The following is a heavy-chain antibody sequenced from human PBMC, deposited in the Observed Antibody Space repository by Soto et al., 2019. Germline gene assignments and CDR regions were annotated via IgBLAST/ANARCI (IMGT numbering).Heavy chain of an antibody. Sequence: PETLCLTYTVSGGSMSSYYWIWFRQPPGKRLEWIGYIYYSGSTNYNPSLKSRVTISVDTSKNQFSLKLSSVTAADTAVYYCARQYSSGVFDYWGQGTLGIVSA. CDR1: GGSMSSYY. V-gene: IGHV4-59*01. D-gene: IGHD6-25*01. CDR2: IYYSGST. CDR3: ARQYSSGVFDY. J-gene: IGHJ4*02.